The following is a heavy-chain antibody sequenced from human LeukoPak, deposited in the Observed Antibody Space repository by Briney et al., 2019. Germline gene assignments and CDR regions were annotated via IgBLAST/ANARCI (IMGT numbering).Heavy chain of an antibody. D-gene: IGHD6-13*01. Sequence: PSETLSLTCTVTGGSISNYWWSWLRQPPGKGLDWIGYVFDSGGTNYNPSLKGRVTISVDTSKKQFSLKLSSVTAADAAVYYCARGYSSSWNYFDYWGQGTLVTVSS. J-gene: IGHJ4*02. CDR1: GGSISNYW. CDR3: ARGYSSSWNYFDY. CDR2: VFDSGGT. V-gene: IGHV4-59*01.